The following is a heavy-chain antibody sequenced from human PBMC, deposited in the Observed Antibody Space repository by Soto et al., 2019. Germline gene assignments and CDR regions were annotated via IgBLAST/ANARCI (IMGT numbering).Heavy chain of an antibody. CDR1: GGSFSGYY. Sequence: PSETLSLTCAVYGGSFSGYYWSWIRQPPGKGLEWIGEINHSGSTNYNPSLKSRVTISVDTSKNQFSLKLTSVTAADTAVYYCARSKPTTWGYYDSSGYYYTDAFDIWGQGTMVTVSS. V-gene: IGHV4-34*01. CDR3: ARSKPTTWGYYDSSGYYYTDAFDI. CDR2: INHSGST. J-gene: IGHJ3*02. D-gene: IGHD3-22*01.